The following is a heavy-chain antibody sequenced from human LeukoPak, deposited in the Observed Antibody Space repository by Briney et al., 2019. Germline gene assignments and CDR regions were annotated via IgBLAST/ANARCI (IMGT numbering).Heavy chain of an antibody. CDR2: INSDGSEG. V-gene: IGHV3-7*03. CDR3: ARSSYSSSSSV. J-gene: IGHJ3*01. Sequence: GGSLRLSCAVSGFTFSGFWMSWSRQAPGKGLEWVASINSDGSEGYYADVVKGRFTISRDNAKNSLCLQINSLRAEDTAVYYCARSSYSSSSSVWGQGTMVTVSS. CDR1: GFTFSGFW. D-gene: IGHD6-6*01.